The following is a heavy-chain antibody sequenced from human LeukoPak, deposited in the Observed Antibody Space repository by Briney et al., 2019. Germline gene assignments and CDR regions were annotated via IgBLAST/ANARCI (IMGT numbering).Heavy chain of an antibody. CDR1: GGSISSSNW. CDR3: ARDGSKKLGFDY. J-gene: IGHJ4*02. D-gene: IGHD2-2*01. Sequence: GTLSLTCAVSGGSISSSNWWSWVRQAPGKGLEWASVIYSGGSTYYADSVKGRFTISRDNSKNTLYLQMNSLRAEDTAVYYCARDGSKKLGFDYWGQGTLVTVSS. V-gene: IGHV3-53*01. CDR2: IYSGGST.